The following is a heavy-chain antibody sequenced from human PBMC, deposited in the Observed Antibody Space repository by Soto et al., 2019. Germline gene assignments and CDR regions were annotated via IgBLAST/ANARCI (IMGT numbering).Heavy chain of an antibody. CDR2: IYYSGST. Sequence: SETLSLTCTVSGGSISSGDYYWIWIRQPPGKGLEWIGYIYYSGSTYYNPSLKSRVTISVDTSKNQFSLKLSSVTAADTAVYYCARGPLRGYFDYWGQGTLVTVSS. D-gene: IGHD5-12*01. J-gene: IGHJ4*02. CDR1: GGSISSGDYY. CDR3: ARGPLRGYFDY. V-gene: IGHV4-30-4*01.